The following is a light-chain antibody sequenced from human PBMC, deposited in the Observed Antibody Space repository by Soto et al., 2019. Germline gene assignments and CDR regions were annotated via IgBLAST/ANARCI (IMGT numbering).Light chain of an antibody. V-gene: IGKV1-5*03. CDR2: KAS. CDR3: QHYKSYPEA. Sequence: DIQMTQSPSTLSASVGDRLTITCRASQTISSWLAWYQQKPGKXPKXXIYKASTLKSGVPSRFSGSGSGTEFTLTISSLQPDDFATYYCQHYKSYPEAFGQGTKVDIK. CDR1: QTISSW. J-gene: IGKJ1*01.